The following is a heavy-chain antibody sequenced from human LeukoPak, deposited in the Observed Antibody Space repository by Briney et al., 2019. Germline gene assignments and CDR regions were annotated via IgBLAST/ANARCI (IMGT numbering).Heavy chain of an antibody. Sequence: ASVKVSCKVSGYTLTELSMHWVRQAPGKGLEWMGGFDPEDGETIYAQKFQGRVTTTEDTSTDTAYMELSSLRSEDTAVYYCATSWVVAGIGTYYGMDVWGKGTTVTVSS. D-gene: IGHD6-19*01. CDR2: FDPEDGET. CDR3: ATSWVVAGIGTYYGMDV. CDR1: GYTLTELS. J-gene: IGHJ6*04. V-gene: IGHV1-24*01.